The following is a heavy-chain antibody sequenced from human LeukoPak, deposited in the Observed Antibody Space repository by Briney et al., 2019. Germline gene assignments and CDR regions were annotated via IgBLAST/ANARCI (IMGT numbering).Heavy chain of an antibody. CDR1: GFTFSNYA. V-gene: IGHV3-23*01. CDR2: MSGSGGST. D-gene: IGHD6-19*01. J-gene: IGHJ4*02. Sequence: GGSLRLSCAASGFTFSNYAMSWVRQAPGKGLEWVSSMSGSGGSTYYADSVKGRFTISRDNSKNTLYLQMYNLRAEDTALYYCAKNQGQWLVPVDYWGQGTLVTVSS. CDR3: AKNQGQWLVPVDY.